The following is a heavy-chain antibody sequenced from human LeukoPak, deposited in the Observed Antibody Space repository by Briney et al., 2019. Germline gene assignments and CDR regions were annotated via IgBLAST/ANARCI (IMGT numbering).Heavy chain of an antibody. CDR2: IYSGGST. Sequence: PGGSLRLSCAASGFTVSSNYMSWVRQAPGKGLEWVSVIYSGGSTYYADSVKGRFTISRDNSKNTLYLQMNSLRAEDTAVYYCARAYYDFWSGSGGYFDYWGQGTLVTVSS. D-gene: IGHD3-3*01. V-gene: IGHV3-53*01. CDR1: GFTVSSNY. J-gene: IGHJ4*02. CDR3: ARAYYDFWSGSGGYFDY.